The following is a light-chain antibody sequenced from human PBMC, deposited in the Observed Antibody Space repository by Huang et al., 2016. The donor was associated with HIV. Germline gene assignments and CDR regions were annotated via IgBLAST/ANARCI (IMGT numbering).Light chain of an antibody. CDR3: QQYNNWPLT. CDR1: PSVSSN. V-gene: IGKV3-15*01. J-gene: IGKJ4*02. Sequence: EIVMTQSPATLSVSPGEKATLSCRASPSVSSNLAWYQQKPGQAPRLPIDGASTRATGIPARFSGSGSGTEFTLTISSLQSEDFAVYYCQQYNNWPLTFGGGTKVEIK. CDR2: GAS.